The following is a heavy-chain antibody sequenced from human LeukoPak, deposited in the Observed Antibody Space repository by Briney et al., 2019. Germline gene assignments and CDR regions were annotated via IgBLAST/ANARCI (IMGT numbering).Heavy chain of an antibody. CDR3: AKSRLYDSHAFDI. Sequence: GGSLRLSCAASGFTFSSYGMSWVRQAPGKGLEWVSAISGSGGSTYYADSVKGRFTISRDHSKNTLYLQMNSLRAEDTAVYYCAKSRLYDSHAFDIWGQGTMVTVSS. J-gene: IGHJ3*02. V-gene: IGHV3-23*01. CDR1: GFTFSSYG. CDR2: ISGSGGST. D-gene: IGHD3-22*01.